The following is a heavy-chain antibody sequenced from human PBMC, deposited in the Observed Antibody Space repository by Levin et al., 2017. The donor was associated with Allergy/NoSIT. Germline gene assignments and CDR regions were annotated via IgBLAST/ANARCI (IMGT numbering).Heavy chain of an antibody. Sequence: GESLKISCAASGFSFSDYYMSWIRQAPGKGLEWVSSVDYSAGIIHYADSLKGRFTISRDNAKNSLYLQMNSLRAEDTAMYYCATYSSGWYYFDYWGQGTLVTVSS. CDR3: ATYSSGWYYFDY. D-gene: IGHD6-19*01. V-gene: IGHV3-11*01. J-gene: IGHJ4*02. CDR2: VDYSAGII. CDR1: GFSFSDYY.